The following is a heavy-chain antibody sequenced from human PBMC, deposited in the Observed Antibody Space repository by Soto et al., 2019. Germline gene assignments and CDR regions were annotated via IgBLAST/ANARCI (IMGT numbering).Heavy chain of an antibody. V-gene: IGHV1-18*01. CDR1: GYTFTSYG. D-gene: IGHD3-10*01. CDR2: ISAYNGNT. Sequence: ASVKVSCKASGYTFTSYGISWVRQAPGQGLEWMGWISAYNGNTNYAQKLQGRVTITTDTSTSTAYMELRSLRSEDTAVYYCARDRLLWFGEPYFDSWGQGTLVTVSS. J-gene: IGHJ4*02. CDR3: ARDRLLWFGEPYFDS.